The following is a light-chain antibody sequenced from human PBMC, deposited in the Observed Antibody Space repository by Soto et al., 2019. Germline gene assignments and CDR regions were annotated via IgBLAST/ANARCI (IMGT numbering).Light chain of an antibody. J-gene: IGKJ4*01. V-gene: IGKV3-11*01. CDR1: QSVGSS. CDR2: DAS. CDR3: QQRSYLFP. Sequence: EVVMTPSPATLSLSPCERATLSCRVSQSVGSSLAWYQQKPGQAPRLLIYDASNRATGIPARFSGSGSGTDFTLTINSLEPEDVAVYYCQQRSYLFPFGGGTKVDIK.